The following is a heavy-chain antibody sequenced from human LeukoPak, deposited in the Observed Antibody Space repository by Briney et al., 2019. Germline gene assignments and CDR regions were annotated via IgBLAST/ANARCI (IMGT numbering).Heavy chain of an antibody. D-gene: IGHD2-15*01. J-gene: IGHJ6*03. CDR3: ARDRSGLVVAAGPYYYYMDV. Sequence: SETLSLTCAVYGGSFSGYYWSGLRQPPGKGLEGIGEINHSGSTNYNPSLKSRVTISVDTSKNQFSLKLSSVTAADTAVYYCARDRSGLVVAAGPYYYYMDVWGKGTTVTVSS. V-gene: IGHV4-34*01. CDR2: INHSGST. CDR1: GGSFSGYY.